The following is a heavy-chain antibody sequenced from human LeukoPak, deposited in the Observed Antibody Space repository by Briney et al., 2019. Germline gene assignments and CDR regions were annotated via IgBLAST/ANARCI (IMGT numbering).Heavy chain of an antibody. CDR2: INPNNGGT. Sequence: EASVKVSCKASGYTFTGYYIHWVRQAPGQGLEWMGWINPNNGGTIYAQKFQGRVTMTRDTSISTAYMELSRLGSDDTAVYYCARILIYGSGSYYRHNWFDPWGQGTLVTVSS. V-gene: IGHV1-2*02. J-gene: IGHJ5*02. CDR1: GYTFTGYY. D-gene: IGHD3-10*01. CDR3: ARILIYGSGSYYRHNWFDP.